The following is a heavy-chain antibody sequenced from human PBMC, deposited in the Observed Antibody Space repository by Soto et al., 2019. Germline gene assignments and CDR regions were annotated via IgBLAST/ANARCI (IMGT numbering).Heavy chain of an antibody. J-gene: IGHJ4*02. CDR1: GGSISNSYYY. CDR3: VRRSDPYGDYFDY. V-gene: IGHV4-39*02. D-gene: IGHD4-17*01. CDR2: FYYGGSP. Sequence: PSETLSLTCSVSGGSISNSYYYWGWIRQTPGKGLEWIADFYYGGSPYYNPPLESRVTISADASRNHFSLRLNSVTVTDSGVYYCVRRSDPYGDYFDYWGRGTLVTVS.